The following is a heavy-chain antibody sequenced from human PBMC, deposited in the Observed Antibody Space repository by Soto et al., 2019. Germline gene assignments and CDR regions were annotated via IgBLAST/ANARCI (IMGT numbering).Heavy chain of an antibody. D-gene: IGHD6-6*01. J-gene: IGHJ4*02. CDR2: TYYRSKWYN. CDR3: AGSIAARPIVDY. CDR1: GDSVSSNSAA. V-gene: IGHV6-1*01. Sequence: QSQTLSLTCAISGDSVSSNSAAWNWIRQSPSRGLEWLGRTYYRSKWYNDYAVSVKSRITINPDTSKNQFSLQLNSVTPEDTAVYYCAGSIAARPIVDYWGQGTLVTVSS.